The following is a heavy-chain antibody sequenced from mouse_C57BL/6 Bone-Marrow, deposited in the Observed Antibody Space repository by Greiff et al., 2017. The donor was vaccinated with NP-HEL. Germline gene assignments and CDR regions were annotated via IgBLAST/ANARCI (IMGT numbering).Heavy chain of an antibody. D-gene: IGHD2-2*01. V-gene: IGHV14-4*01. J-gene: IGHJ2*01. CDR2: IDPENGDT. Sequence: EVQLQHSGAELVRPGASVTLSCTASGFNIKDDYMHWVKQRPEQGLEWIGWIDPENGDTEYASKFQGKATITADTSSNTAYLQLSSLTSEDTAVYYCTTGMGGYDYWGQGTTLTVSS. CDR3: TTGMGGYDY. CDR1: GFNIKDDY.